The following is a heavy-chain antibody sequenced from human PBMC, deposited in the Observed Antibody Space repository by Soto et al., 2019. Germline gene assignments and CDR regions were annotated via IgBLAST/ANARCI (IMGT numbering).Heavy chain of an antibody. V-gene: IGHV3-23*01. CDR2: LTASGGTT. Sequence: PGGSLRLSCAASGFTFSSYAMSWVRQAPGKGLEWVSSLTASGGTTYYTDSVKGRFTISRDNSKNTLYLQMNSLRAEDTAVYYCAKSTRMVRGIITHFDYWGQGTLVTVSS. CDR1: GFTFSSYA. CDR3: AKSTRMVRGIITHFDY. D-gene: IGHD3-10*01. J-gene: IGHJ4*02.